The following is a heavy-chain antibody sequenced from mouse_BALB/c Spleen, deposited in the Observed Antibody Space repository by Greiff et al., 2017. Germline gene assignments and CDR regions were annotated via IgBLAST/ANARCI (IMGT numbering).Heavy chain of an antibody. Sequence: EVQLQESGPGLVKPSQSLSLTCSVTGYSITSGYYWNWIRQFPGNKLEWMGYISYDGSNNYNPSLKNRISITRDTSKNQFFLKLNSVTTEDTATYYCARDTITTALYWGQGTTLTVSS. CDR1: GYSITSGYY. CDR3: ARDTITTALY. CDR2: ISYDGSN. D-gene: IGHD1-2*01. J-gene: IGHJ2*01. V-gene: IGHV3-6*02.